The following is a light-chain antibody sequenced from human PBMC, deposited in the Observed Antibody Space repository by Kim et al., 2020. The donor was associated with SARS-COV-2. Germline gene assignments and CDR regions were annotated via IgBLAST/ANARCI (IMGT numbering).Light chain of an antibody. V-gene: IGLV3-19*01. Sequence: SSELTQDPAVSVALGQTVRITCQGDSLRSYYASWYQQKPGQAPVLVIYGKNNRPSGIPDRSSGSSSGNTASLTITGAQAEDEADNSCNSRDSSGNHHYVF. J-gene: IGLJ1*01. CDR2: GKN. CDR3: NSRDSSGNHHYV. CDR1: SLRSYY.